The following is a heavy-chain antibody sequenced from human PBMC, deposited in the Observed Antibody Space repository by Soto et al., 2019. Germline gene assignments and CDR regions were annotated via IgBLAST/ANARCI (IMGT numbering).Heavy chain of an antibody. CDR3: ARVGHYYGMDV. CDR1: GYTFTGYY. Sequence: ASVKVSCKASGYTFTGYYMHWVRQAPGQGLEWMGWISAYNGNTNYAQKLQGRVTMTTDTSTSTAYMELRSLRSDDTAVYYCARVGHYYGMDVWGQGTTVTVSS. J-gene: IGHJ6*02. V-gene: IGHV1-18*04. CDR2: ISAYNGNT.